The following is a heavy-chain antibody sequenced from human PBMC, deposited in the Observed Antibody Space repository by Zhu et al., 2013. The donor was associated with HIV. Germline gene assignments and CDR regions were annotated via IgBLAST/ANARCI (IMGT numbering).Heavy chain of an antibody. CDR2: INPNSGGT. J-gene: IGHJ4*02. CDR3: ASEAGAAAGFFDY. V-gene: IGHV1-2*02. Sequence: ASVKVSCKTSGYTFTDYYIHWVRQAPGQGLEWMGWINPNSGGTKYAQKFQGRVTMTRDTSINTAYMELSRLKSDDTALYYCASEAGAAAGFFDYWGQGTLVTVSS. CDR1: GYTFTDYY. D-gene: IGHD6-13*01.